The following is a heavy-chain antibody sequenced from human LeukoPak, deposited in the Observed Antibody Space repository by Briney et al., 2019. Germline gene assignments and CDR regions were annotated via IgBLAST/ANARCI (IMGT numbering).Heavy chain of an antibody. J-gene: IGHJ4*02. V-gene: IGHV3-48*03. CDR2: ISSSGSTT. D-gene: IGHD6-19*01. CDR1: GFTFSSYE. Sequence: GGSLRLSCAASGFTFSSYEMNWVRQAPGKGLEWVSYISSSGSTTYYADSVKGRFTISRDNSKNTLYLQMNSLRAEDTAVYYCAKDLETPGIAVTLDYWGQGTLVTVSS. CDR3: AKDLETPGIAVTLDY.